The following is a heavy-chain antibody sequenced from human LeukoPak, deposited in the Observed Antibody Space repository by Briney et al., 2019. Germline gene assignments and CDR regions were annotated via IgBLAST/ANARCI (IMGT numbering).Heavy chain of an antibody. D-gene: IGHD3-10*01. V-gene: IGHV4-61*05. CDR1: GGSINSTNYY. CDR2: INYSGST. Sequence: PSETLSLTCTVSGGSINSTNYYWGWIRQPPGKGLEWIGYINYSGSTNYNPSLESRVTISVDRSKNQFSLKLSSVTAADTAVYYCVRDLTGAGFDPWGQGTLVTVSS. J-gene: IGHJ5*02. CDR3: VRDLTGAGFDP.